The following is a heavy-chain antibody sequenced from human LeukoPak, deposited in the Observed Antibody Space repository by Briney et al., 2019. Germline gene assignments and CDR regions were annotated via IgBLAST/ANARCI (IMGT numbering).Heavy chain of an antibody. Sequence: GESLQISFKGSGYRFTSYWIGWVRQMPGKGLEWMGIIYPGDSDTRYSPSFQGQVTISADKSISTAYLQWSSLKASDTAMYYCARQPNWNDVNWFDPWGQGTLVTVSS. J-gene: IGHJ5*02. V-gene: IGHV5-51*01. CDR3: ARQPNWNDVNWFDP. CDR1: GYRFTSYW. D-gene: IGHD1-1*01. CDR2: IYPGDSDT.